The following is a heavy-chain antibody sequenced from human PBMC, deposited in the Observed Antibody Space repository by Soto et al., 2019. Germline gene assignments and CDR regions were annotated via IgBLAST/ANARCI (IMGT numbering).Heavy chain of an antibody. V-gene: IGHV4-61*01. CDR2: IYHSGST. J-gene: IGHJ5*02. Sequence: QVQLQESGPGLVKPSETLSLTCTVSGGSVSSGSYHWGWIRQPPGKGLEWIGYIYHSGSTTYNPSLKSRFTISVDTSKNQFSLSLTSVAAADTAVYYCARLSAAWFDPWGQGTLVTVAS. D-gene: IGHD6-19*01. CDR1: GGSVSSGSYH. CDR3: ARLSAAWFDP.